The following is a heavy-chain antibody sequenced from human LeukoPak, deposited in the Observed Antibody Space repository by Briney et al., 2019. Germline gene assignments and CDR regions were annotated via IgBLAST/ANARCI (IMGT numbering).Heavy chain of an antibody. CDR3: ARHVLSGYLNYWYFDL. CDR2: IYYSGST. Sequence: SETLSLTCSVSGGSISSHYWSWTRQPPGKGLEWIGYIYYSGSTKYNPSLKSRVTISVDTSKNQFSLKLSSVTAADTAVYYCARHVLSGYLNYWYFDLWGRGTLVTVSS. CDR1: GGSISSHY. D-gene: IGHD3-3*01. V-gene: IGHV4-59*11. J-gene: IGHJ2*01.